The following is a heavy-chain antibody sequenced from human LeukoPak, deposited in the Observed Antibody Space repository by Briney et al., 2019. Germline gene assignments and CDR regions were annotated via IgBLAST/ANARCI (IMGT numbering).Heavy chain of an antibody. CDR1: GVSCDDYY. Sequence: PSETLYLAYAVAGVSCDDYYWAWVRQTPGKGLDWIGGINHSGYTNDSPSLKSEVTLSIDTSRKQFSLNLRSVTVADAGTYYCTRMTTGHDYWGQGTLVTVSS. J-gene: IGHJ4*02. CDR2: INHSGYT. V-gene: IGHV4-34*01. D-gene: IGHD4-17*01. CDR3: TRMTTGHDY.